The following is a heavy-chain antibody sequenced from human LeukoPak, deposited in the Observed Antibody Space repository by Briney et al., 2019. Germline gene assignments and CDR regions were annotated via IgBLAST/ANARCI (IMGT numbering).Heavy chain of an antibody. D-gene: IGHD2-2*01. V-gene: IGHV4-4*02. Sequence: PSETLSLTCAVSGGSISSSNWWSWVRQPPGKGLEWIGEIYHSGSTNYNPSLKSRVTISVDKSKNQFSLKLSSVTAADTAVYYCARDLSPDIVVVPAAMGFDYWGQGTLVTVSS. CDR1: GGSISSSNW. CDR3: ARDLSPDIVVVPAAMGFDY. J-gene: IGHJ4*02. CDR2: IYHSGST.